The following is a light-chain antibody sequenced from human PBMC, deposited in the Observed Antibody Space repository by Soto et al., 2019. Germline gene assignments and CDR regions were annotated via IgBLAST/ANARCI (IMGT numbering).Light chain of an antibody. CDR1: NIGSKS. CDR2: YDS. J-gene: IGLJ3*02. V-gene: IGLV3-21*04. CDR3: KVWDSSSAPGV. Sequence: SYELTQPPSVSVAPGKTARITCGGNNIGSKSVHWYQQKPGQAPVLVIYYDSDRPSGIPERFSGPNSGNTATLTISRVEAGDEADCYVKVWDSSSAPGVFGGGTKVTVL.